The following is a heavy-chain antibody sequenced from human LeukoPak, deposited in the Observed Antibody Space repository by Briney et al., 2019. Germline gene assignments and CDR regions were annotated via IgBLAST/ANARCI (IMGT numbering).Heavy chain of an antibody. CDR1: GGSISSYY. CDR2: IYTSGST. J-gene: IGHJ3*02. D-gene: IGHD5-24*01. V-gene: IGHV4-4*07. Sequence: SETLSLTCTVAGGSISSYYWSWIRQPAGNGLEWIGRIYTSGSTNYHPSLKSRVTMSVDTSKNQFSLKLSSVTAADTAVYYCARLERPDAFDIWGQGTMVTVSS. CDR3: ARLERPDAFDI.